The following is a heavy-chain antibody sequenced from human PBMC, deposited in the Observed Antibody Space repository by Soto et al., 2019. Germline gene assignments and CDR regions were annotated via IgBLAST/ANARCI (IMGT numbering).Heavy chain of an antibody. CDR2: IYPDESDT. V-gene: IGHV5-51*01. CDR3: VRMGFSGGGYLSYYYYGMDI. CDR1: GYSFTKGL. Sequence: AEALQISWKGCGYSFTKGLIGRVRQMPGKGLEGMAIIYPDESDTRYSPSFQGQVTISAAKSISTAYLQWSSLKASDTAMYYCVRMGFSGGGYLSYYYYGMDIWGQGITVTVSS. D-gene: IGHD5-12*01. J-gene: IGHJ6*02.